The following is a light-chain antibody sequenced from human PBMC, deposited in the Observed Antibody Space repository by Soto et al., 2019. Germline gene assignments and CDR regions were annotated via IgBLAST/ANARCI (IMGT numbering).Light chain of an antibody. CDR2: DVN. Sequence: QSVLTQPPSASGSPGQSVAISCTGTASDIGGYTFVSWYQQHPGKAPKLLIYDVNKRPSGVPDRFSGSKSGNTASLTVSGLQAEEEADYYCSAHGGTNPYVFGTGTKVTVL. CDR3: SAHGGTNPYV. V-gene: IGLV2-8*01. CDR1: ASDIGGYTF. J-gene: IGLJ1*01.